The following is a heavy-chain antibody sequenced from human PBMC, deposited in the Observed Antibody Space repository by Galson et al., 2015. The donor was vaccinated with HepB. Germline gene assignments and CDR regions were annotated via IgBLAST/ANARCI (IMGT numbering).Heavy chain of an antibody. CDR3: ARIGGSGVLSSLAY. CDR1: GSTFTAYY. CDR2: IIPSGNSA. V-gene: IGHV1-46*01. D-gene: IGHD3-16*01. Sequence: SVKVSCKASGSTFTAYYIHWVRQAPGQRLEWMGTIIPSGNSATYAQRFQGRVTLTRDTSTTTVYMEFSRLRSEDTAVYYCARIGGSGVLSSLAYWGQGTLVAVSS. J-gene: IGHJ4*02.